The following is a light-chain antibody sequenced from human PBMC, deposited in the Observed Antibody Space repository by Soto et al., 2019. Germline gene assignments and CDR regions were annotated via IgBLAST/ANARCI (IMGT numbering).Light chain of an antibody. CDR3: CSYEGSNNLL. CDR1: SRDIGAYNY. J-gene: IGLJ2*01. CDR2: EVV. Sequence: QSALTQPASVSGSPGQSISISCSGTSRDIGAYNYVSWYLQHPGKAPKLMIYEVVNRPSGVSNRFSGSKSGNTASLTISGLQAEDEADYYCCSYEGSNNLLFGGGTKVTVL. V-gene: IGLV2-14*01.